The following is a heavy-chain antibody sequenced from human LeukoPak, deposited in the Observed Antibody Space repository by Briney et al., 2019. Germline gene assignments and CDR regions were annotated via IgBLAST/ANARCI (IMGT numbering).Heavy chain of an antibody. J-gene: IGHJ4*02. CDR3: ARGAQTNDY. CDR1: GRSISSYY. Sequence: SDTLSLICSVSGRSISSYYWRWIRQPPGKALEWIGYIYTSGSTNYNPSLKSRVNISVDTSKNQYPLKLSSVTAADTAVYYCARGAQTNDYWGQGTLVTVSS. CDR2: IYTSGST. V-gene: IGHV4-4*09. D-gene: IGHD1-26*01.